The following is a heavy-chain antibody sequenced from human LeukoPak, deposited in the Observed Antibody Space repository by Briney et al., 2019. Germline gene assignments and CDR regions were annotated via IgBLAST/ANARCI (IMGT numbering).Heavy chain of an antibody. V-gene: IGHV3-30-3*01. CDR1: GFTFSSYA. D-gene: IGHD5-12*01. Sequence: HPGRSLRLSCAASGFTFSSYAMHWVRQAPGKGLEWVAVISYDGSNKYYADSVKGRFTISRDNSKNTLYLQMNSLRAEDTAVYYCASARASGYWGQGTLVTVSS. CDR2: ISYDGSNK. CDR3: ASARASGY. J-gene: IGHJ4*02.